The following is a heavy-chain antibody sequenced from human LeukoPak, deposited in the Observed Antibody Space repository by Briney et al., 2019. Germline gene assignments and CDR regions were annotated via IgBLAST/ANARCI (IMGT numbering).Heavy chain of an antibody. D-gene: IGHD5-12*01. J-gene: IGHJ4*02. CDR1: GFTFNKHG. Sequence: PGGSLRLSCAASGFTFNKHGMHWVRQAPGKGLEWFSFIRNDGNDKYYADSVKGRFTISRDNSKNTLYLQMNSLRAEDTAVYYCAKGTIVAIDYWGQGTLVTVSS. CDR2: IRNDGNDK. V-gene: IGHV3-30*02. CDR3: AKGTIVAIDY.